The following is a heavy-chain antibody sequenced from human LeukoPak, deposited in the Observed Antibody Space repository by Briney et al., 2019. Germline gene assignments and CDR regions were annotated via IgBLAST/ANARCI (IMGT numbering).Heavy chain of an antibody. CDR3: ARVLAGYGFDY. D-gene: IGHD4-17*01. J-gene: IGHJ4*02. Sequence: GSSVKVSCKASGGTFSSYAISWVRQAPGQGLEWMGRIIPILGIANYAQKFQRRVTITADKSTSTAYMELSSLRSEDTAVYYCARVLAGYGFDYWGQGTLVTVSS. CDR1: GGTFSSYA. V-gene: IGHV1-69*04. CDR2: IIPILGIA.